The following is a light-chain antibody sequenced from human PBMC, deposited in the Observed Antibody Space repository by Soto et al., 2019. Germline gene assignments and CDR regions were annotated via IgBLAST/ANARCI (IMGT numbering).Light chain of an antibody. CDR2: DVI. J-gene: IGLJ1*01. CDR3: CSYAGSDTFV. Sequence: QSALTQPRSVSGSPGQSVTVSCSGTSSDVGGYDYVAWYQQYPGKAPKLMIYDVIKRPSGVPDRFSGSKSGNTASLTISGLQAEDEADYYCCSYAGSDTFVFGTGTKVTVL. CDR1: SSDVGGYDY. V-gene: IGLV2-11*01.